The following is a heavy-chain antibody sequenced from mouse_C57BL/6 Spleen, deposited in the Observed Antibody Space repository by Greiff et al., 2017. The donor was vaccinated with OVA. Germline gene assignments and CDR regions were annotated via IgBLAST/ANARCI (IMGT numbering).Heavy chain of an antibody. Sequence: VQLQQSGAELARPGASVKLSCKASGYTFTSYGISWVKQRTGQGLEWIGEIYPRSGNTYYNEKFKGKATLTADKSSSTAYMELRSLTSEDSAVYFCARGGDGSRYYYAMDYWGQGTSVTVSS. J-gene: IGHJ4*01. V-gene: IGHV1-81*01. CDR2: IYPRSGNT. CDR1: GYTFTSYG. D-gene: IGHD1-1*01. CDR3: ARGGDGSRYYYAMDY.